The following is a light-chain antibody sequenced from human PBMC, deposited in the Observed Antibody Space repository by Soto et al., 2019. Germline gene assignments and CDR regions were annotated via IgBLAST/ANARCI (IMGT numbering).Light chain of an antibody. CDR1: SSDIGGYNY. Sequence: QSALTQPASVSGSPGQSITISCTGTSSDIGGYNYVSWYQHHPGKAPKLMIFDVSNRPSGVSNRFSGSKSGNTASLTISGLQPEDEADYYCSSYTTSNTRQIVFGTGTTVT. CDR2: DVS. CDR3: SSYTTSNTRQIV. J-gene: IGLJ1*01. V-gene: IGLV2-14*03.